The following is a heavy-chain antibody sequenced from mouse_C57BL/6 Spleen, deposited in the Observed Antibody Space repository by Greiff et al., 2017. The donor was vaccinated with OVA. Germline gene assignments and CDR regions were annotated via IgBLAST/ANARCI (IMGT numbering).Heavy chain of an antibody. CDR3: ARYYGNYEDYFDY. V-gene: IGHV1-66*01. D-gene: IGHD2-1*01. CDR1: GYSFTSYY. Sequence: VQLQQSGPELVKPGASVKISCKASGYSFTSYYIHWVKQRPGQGLEWIGWIYPGSGNTKYNEKFKGKATLTADTSSSTAYMQLSSLTSEDSAVYYCARYYGNYEDYFDYWGQGTTLTVSS. J-gene: IGHJ2*01. CDR2: IYPGSGNT.